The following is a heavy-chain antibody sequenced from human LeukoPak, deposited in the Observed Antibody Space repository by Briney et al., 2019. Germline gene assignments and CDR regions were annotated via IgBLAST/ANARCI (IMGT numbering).Heavy chain of an antibody. CDR3: ARRMQGGALAAFDV. J-gene: IGHJ3*01. CDR2: IYPTGNT. V-gene: IGHV4-4*09. CDR1: GGSISGYF. D-gene: IGHD4/OR15-4a*01. Sequence: KASETLSLTCAVSGGSISGYFWSWIRQSPEKGLEWIGVIYPTGNTNYNPSLKSRVTISLDTSTNQFSLGLTSVTAADTAVYYCARRMQGGALAAFDVWGQGTMVTVSS.